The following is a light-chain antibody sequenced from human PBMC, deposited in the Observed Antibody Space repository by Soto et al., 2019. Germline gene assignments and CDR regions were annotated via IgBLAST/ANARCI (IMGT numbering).Light chain of an antibody. CDR1: QSVSSSY. CDR2: GAS. J-gene: IGKJ4*01. V-gene: IGKV3-20*01. Sequence: IALTEWPRPLFFFPGEKTTHSLRALQSVSSSYLAWYQQKPGQAPRPLIYGASSRATGIPDRFSGSGSGTDFTLTISRLDPEDLAVDYCEQYGSFTITFGGGAKV. CDR3: EQYGSFTIT.